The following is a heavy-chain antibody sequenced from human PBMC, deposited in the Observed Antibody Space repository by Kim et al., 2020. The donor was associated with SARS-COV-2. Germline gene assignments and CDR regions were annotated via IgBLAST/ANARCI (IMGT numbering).Heavy chain of an antibody. CDR1: GYTFTSYG. Sequence: ASVKVSCKASGYTFTSYGISWVRQAPGQGLEWMGWISAYNGNTNYAQKLQGRVTMTTDTSTSTAYMELRSLRSDDTAVYYCARGPDYYDSSGYYYGDYWGQGTLVTVSS. V-gene: IGHV1-18*01. J-gene: IGHJ4*02. CDR2: ISAYNGNT. D-gene: IGHD3-22*01. CDR3: ARGPDYYDSSGYYYGDY.